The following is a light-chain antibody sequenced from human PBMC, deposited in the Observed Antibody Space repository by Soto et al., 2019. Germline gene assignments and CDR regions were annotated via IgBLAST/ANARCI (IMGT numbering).Light chain of an antibody. J-gene: IGKJ2*01. CDR2: GAS. V-gene: IGKV3-20*01. Sequence: EIVLTQSPGTLSLSPGERATLSCRATQSVISRFLAWYQQKPGQAPRLLIYGASSRATGIPDRFSGSGSGTDVTLTISRLEPEDFAVFYCQQYGSSPFTFGQGTKLEIK. CDR1: QSVISRF. CDR3: QQYGSSPFT.